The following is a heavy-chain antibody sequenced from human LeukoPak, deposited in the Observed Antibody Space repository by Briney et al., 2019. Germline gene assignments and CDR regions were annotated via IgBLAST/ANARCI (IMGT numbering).Heavy chain of an antibody. V-gene: IGHV1-24*01. D-gene: IGHD3-22*01. Sequence: ASVKVSCKVSGYTLTELSMHWVRQAPGKGHEWMGGFDPEDGETIYAQKFQGRVTMTEDTSTDTAYMELSSLRSEDTAVYYCATSFRRPLDSFAFDIWGQGTMVTVSS. CDR2: FDPEDGET. CDR1: GYTLTELS. J-gene: IGHJ3*02. CDR3: ATSFRRPLDSFAFDI.